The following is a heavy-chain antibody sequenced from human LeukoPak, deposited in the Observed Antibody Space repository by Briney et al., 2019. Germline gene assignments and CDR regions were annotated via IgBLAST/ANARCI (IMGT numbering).Heavy chain of an antibody. CDR3: AKGQSVTSPSY. CDR1: GFTFSNYA. V-gene: IGHV3-23*01. Sequence: GGSLRLSCAASGFTFSNYAMSWVRQAPGKGLEWVSAISGNGGGIYYTDSVKGRFTISRDNSKNTLYLQMNSLRAEDTAIYYCAKGQSVTSPSYWGQGTLVTVSS. D-gene: IGHD1-14*01. CDR2: ISGNGGGI. J-gene: IGHJ4*02.